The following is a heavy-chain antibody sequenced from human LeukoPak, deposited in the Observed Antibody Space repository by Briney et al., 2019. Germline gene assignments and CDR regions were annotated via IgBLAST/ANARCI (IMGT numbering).Heavy chain of an antibody. D-gene: IGHD5-18*01. V-gene: IGHV3-23*01. CDR2: ISETGGGT. CDR3: ATVLHTAMTTWAAFDV. J-gene: IGHJ3*01. CDR1: EFSFSTYS. Sequence: GGSLRLSCAASEFSFSTYSMTWVRQAPGKGLQWVSAISETGGGTFYAGSVKGRFTISRDNSKNTLYLQMNSLRAEDTALYYCATVLHTAMTTWAAFDVWGPGTMVTVSS.